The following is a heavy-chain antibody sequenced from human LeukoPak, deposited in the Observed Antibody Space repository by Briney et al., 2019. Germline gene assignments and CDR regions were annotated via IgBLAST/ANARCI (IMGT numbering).Heavy chain of an antibody. CDR2: IISSSTYI. CDR1: GFTFSGYS. Sequence: PGGSLRLSCAASGFTFSGYSTNWVRQAPGKGLEWVSSIISSSTYIYYADSVKGRFTISRDNAKNSLYLQMNSLRAEDTAVYYCARDYYDSSRSFGYWGQGTLVTVSS. V-gene: IGHV3-21*01. D-gene: IGHD3-22*01. CDR3: ARDYYDSSRSFGY. J-gene: IGHJ4*02.